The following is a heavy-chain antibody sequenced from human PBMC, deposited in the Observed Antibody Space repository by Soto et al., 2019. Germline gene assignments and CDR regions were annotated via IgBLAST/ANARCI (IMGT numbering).Heavy chain of an antibody. V-gene: IGHV3-30*18. CDR3: AKGAGDRLSLGMDV. Sequence: GGSLRLSCAASGFSISDYGMEWVRQAPGKGLEWVALISYDGSNTYHADSVKGRFTISRDNSKDTLFLQMTGLRREDTAVYYCAKGAGDRLSLGMDVWGQGTTVTVSS. J-gene: IGHJ6*02. CDR1: GFSISDYG. CDR2: ISYDGSNT. D-gene: IGHD1-26*01.